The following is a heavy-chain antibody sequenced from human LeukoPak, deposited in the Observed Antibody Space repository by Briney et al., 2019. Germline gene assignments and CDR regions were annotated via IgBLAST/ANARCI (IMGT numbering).Heavy chain of an antibody. CDR2: IKQDGSEK. Sequence: GGSLRLSCAASGFTFSSYWMSWVRQAPGKGLEWVANIKQDGSEKYYVDSVKGRFTISRDNAKNSLYLQMNSLRAEDTAVYYCAKGITYDSSGAPGYWGQGTLVTVSS. CDR3: AKGITYDSSGAPGY. V-gene: IGHV3-7*01. J-gene: IGHJ4*02. D-gene: IGHD3-22*01. CDR1: GFTFSSYW.